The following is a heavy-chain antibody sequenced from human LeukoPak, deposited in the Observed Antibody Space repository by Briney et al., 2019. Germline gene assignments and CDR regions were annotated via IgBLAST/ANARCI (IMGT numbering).Heavy chain of an antibody. CDR3: ARVDILTGYHSEY. CDR1: GFTFSSYS. V-gene: IGHV3-21*01. D-gene: IGHD3-9*01. CDR2: ISSSSSYI. Sequence: GGSLRLSCAASGFTFSSYSMNWVRQAPGKGLEWVSSISSSSSYIYYADSVKGRFTISRDNAKNSLYLQMNSLRAEDTAVYYCARVDILTGYHSEYGGQGTLVTVSS. J-gene: IGHJ4*02.